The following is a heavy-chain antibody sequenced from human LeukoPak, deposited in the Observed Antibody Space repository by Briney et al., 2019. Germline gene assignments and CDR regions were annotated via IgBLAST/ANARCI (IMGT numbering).Heavy chain of an antibody. D-gene: IGHD1-26*01. Sequence: GRSLRLSCAVSGFIFRDFGFHWVRQAPGKGLEWVAVTWFDGSQKYYADSVKGRFTISRDNPKNTLYLEMNSLRVEDTAVYYCAKWEGTRQFYFGYWGQGALVTVFS. CDR3: AKWEGTRQFYFGY. CDR2: TWFDGSQK. CDR1: GFIFRDFG. V-gene: IGHV3-33*06. J-gene: IGHJ4*02.